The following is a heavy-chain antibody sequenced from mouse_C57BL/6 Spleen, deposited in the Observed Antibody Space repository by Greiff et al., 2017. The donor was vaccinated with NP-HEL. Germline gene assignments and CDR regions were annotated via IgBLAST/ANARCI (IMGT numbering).Heavy chain of an antibody. CDR1: GYTFTSYW. CDR3: ARNGATMVTYYAMDY. V-gene: IGHV1-55*01. Sequence: QVQLKQPGAELVKPGASVKMSCKASGYTFTSYWITWVKQRPGQGLEWIGDIYPGSGSTNYNEKFKSKATLTVDTSSSTAYMQLSSLTSEDSAVYYCARNGATMVTYYAMDYWGQGTSVTVSS. J-gene: IGHJ4*01. D-gene: IGHD2-2*01. CDR2: IYPGSGST.